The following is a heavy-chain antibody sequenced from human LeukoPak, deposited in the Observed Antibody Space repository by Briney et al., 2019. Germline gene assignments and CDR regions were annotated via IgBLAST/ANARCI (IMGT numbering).Heavy chain of an antibody. Sequence: PGGSLRLSCVASGFTFTSDAMNWVRQAPGKGLEWVSSTVSRGTTQYADFVKGRFTVSRDTSKNTLYLQMNSLRADDTAVYYCAKCSTSAYTTGWCNWIDPWGQGTLVTVSS. V-gene: IGHV3-23*01. CDR3: AKCSTSAYTTGWCNWIDP. J-gene: IGHJ5*02. D-gene: IGHD6-19*01. CDR1: GFTFTSDA. CDR2: TVSRGTT.